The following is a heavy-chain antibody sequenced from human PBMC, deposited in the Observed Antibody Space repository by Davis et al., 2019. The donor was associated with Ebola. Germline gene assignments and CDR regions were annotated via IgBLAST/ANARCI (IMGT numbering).Heavy chain of an antibody. Sequence: GGSLRLSCAASGFTFSSYGMHWVRQAPGKGLEWVAVIWYDGSNTYYADSVKGRFTISRDNSKNTLYLQMNSLRAEDTALYYCARVDENGDTDYWGQGTLVTVSS. V-gene: IGHV3-33*01. J-gene: IGHJ4*02. CDR1: GFTFSSYG. CDR2: IWYDGSNT. D-gene: IGHD4-17*01. CDR3: ARVDENGDTDY.